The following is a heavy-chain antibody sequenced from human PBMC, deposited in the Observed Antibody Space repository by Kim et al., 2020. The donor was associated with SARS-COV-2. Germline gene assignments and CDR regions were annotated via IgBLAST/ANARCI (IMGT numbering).Heavy chain of an antibody. V-gene: IGHV3-11*06. J-gene: IGHJ4*02. Sequence: KGRFTIARDNAKNSLYLQMNSLRAEDTAVYYCAILVGMRYYGSGSYNSHYWGQGTLVTVSS. CDR3: AILVGMRYYGSGSYNSHY. D-gene: IGHD3-10*01.